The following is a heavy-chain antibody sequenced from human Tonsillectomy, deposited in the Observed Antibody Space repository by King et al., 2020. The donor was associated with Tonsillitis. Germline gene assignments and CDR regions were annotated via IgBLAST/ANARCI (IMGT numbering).Heavy chain of an antibody. V-gene: IGHV3-23*03. J-gene: IGHJ4*02. Sequence: VQRVESGGGLVQPGGSLRLSCAASGFTFSSYAMSWVRQAPGKRLEWVSVIYSGGSSTYYADSVKGRFTISRDNSKNTLYLQMNSLRAEETAVYYCAKDKDYGDYSLDYWGQGTLVTVSS. CDR1: GFTFSSYA. CDR3: AKDKDYGDYSLDY. CDR2: IYSGGSST. D-gene: IGHD4-17*01.